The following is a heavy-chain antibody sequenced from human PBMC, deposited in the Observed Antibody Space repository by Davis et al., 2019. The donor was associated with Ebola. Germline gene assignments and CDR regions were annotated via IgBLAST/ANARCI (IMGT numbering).Heavy chain of an antibody. CDR3: ARDVGAAAGSDY. CDR1: GYTFTSYY. Sequence: ASVKVSCKASGYTFTSYYMHWVRQAPGQGLEWMGIINPSGGSTNYAQKFQGRVTITADKSTSTAYMELSSLRSEDTAVYYCARDVGAAAGSDYWGQGTLVTVSS. J-gene: IGHJ4*02. V-gene: IGHV1-46*01. CDR2: INPSGGST. D-gene: IGHD6-13*01.